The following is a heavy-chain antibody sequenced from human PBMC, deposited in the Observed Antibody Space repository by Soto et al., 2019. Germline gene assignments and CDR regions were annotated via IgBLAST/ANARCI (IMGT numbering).Heavy chain of an antibody. CDR2: ISAYNGNT. Sequence: ASVKVSCKASGYTFTSYGISWVRQAPGQGLEWMGWISAYNGNTNYAQKLQGRVTMTTDTSTSTAYMELRSLRSDDTAVYYCARDTQLRFLEWLQAYYYYYGMDVWGQGTTVTVYS. D-gene: IGHD3-3*01. CDR3: ARDTQLRFLEWLQAYYYYYGMDV. CDR1: GYTFTSYG. V-gene: IGHV1-18*01. J-gene: IGHJ6*02.